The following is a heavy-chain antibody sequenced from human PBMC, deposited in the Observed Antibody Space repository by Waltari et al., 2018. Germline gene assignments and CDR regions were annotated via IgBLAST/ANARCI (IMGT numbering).Heavy chain of an antibody. CDR2: IYSGGNT. V-gene: IGHV3-53*01. D-gene: IGHD5-18*01. CDR1: GLTASRNY. J-gene: IGHJ4*02. Sequence: EVQLVEYGGGLIQPGGSLRLTWEAAGLTASRNYMSWVRQATGKGLEWLSAIYSGGNTFYADSVKGRFNISIDNSKNTLYLQMNSLRVDDTAVYYCARDDSYGQFMRFDFWGQGTVVTVSS. CDR3: ARDDSYGQFMRFDF.